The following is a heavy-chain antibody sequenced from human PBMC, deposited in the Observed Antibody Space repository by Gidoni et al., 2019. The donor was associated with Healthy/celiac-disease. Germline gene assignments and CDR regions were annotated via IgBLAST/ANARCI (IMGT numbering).Heavy chain of an antibody. J-gene: IGHJ2*01. V-gene: IGHV3-11*01. CDR2: ISSSGSTI. D-gene: IGHD2-21*02. CDR1: GFTFRDYY. Sequence: QVQLVESGGGLVKPGGSLSLSCAASGFTFRDYYMSWTRQAPGKGLEWVSYISSSGSTIYYADSGKGRFTISRDNAKNSLYLQMNSLRAEDTAVYYCARDRHIVVVTAILRGEWYFDLWGRGTLVTVSS. CDR3: ARDRHIVVVTAILRGEWYFDL.